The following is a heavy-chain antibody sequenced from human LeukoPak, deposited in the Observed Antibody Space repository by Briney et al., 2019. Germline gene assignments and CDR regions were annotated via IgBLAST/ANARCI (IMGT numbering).Heavy chain of an antibody. CDR1: GGSISSGSYY. J-gene: IGHJ4*02. Sequence: TLSLTCTVSGGSISSGSYYWSWIRQPAGKGLEWIGRIYTSGSTNYNPSLKSRVTISVDTSKNQFSLKLSSVTAADTAVYYCARQIWFGESRPFDYWGQGTLVTVSS. CDR2: IYTSGST. V-gene: IGHV4-61*02. D-gene: IGHD3-10*01. CDR3: ARQIWFGESRPFDY.